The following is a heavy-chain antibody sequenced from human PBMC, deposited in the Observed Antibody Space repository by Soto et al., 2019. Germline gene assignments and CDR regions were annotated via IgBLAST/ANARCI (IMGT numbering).Heavy chain of an antibody. CDR2: ISYDGSNK. V-gene: IGHV3-30*18. CDR1: GFTFSSYG. CDR3: AKERGSGYVFPPSGGMDV. Sequence: GGSLRLSCAASGFTFSSYGMHWVRQAPGKGLEWVAVISYDGSNKYYADSVKGRFTISRDNSKNTLYLQMNSLRAEDTAVYYCAKERGSGYVFPPSGGMDVWGQGTTVTVSS. D-gene: IGHD3-22*01. J-gene: IGHJ6*02.